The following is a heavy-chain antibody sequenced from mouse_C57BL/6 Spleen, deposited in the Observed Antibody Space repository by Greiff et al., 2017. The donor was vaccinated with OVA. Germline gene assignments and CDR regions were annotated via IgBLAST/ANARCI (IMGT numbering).Heavy chain of an antibody. CDR3: ARGEYYGSSGYCDD. J-gene: IGHJ2*01. CDR2: ISYDGSN. D-gene: IGHD1-1*01. V-gene: IGHV3-6*01. Sequence: EVKLMESGPGLVKPSQSLSLTCSVTGYSITSCYYWNWIRQFPGNQLEWVGYISYDGSNTYNPYLKNRIDITRDTSKTQFFLKLNSVTNEDTDKYDSARGEYYGSSGYCDDWGQGTTLTVSS. CDR1: GYSITSCYY.